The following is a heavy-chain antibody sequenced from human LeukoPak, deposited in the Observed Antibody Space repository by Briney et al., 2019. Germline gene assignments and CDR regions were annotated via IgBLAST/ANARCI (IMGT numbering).Heavy chain of an antibody. CDR1: GGSISSYY. V-gene: IGHV4-59*01. CDR3: GRGVFGTANAFDI. D-gene: IGHD1-1*01. Sequence: SETLSLTCTVSGGSISSYYWSWIRQPPGKGLEWIGYIYYSGSTNYNPSLKSRVTISVDTSKNQFSLKLSSVTAADTAVYYCGRGVFGTANAFDIWGQGTMVTVSS. CDR2: IYYSGST. J-gene: IGHJ3*02.